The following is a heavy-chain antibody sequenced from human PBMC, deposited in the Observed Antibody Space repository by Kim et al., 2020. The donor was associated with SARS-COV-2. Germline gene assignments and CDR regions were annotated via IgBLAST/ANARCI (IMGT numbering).Heavy chain of an antibody. J-gene: IGHJ6*02. V-gene: IGHV3-30*18. CDR1: GFTFSSYG. Sequence: GGSLRLSCAASGFTFSSYGMHWVRQAPGKGLEWVAVISYDGSNKYYADSVKGRFTISRDNSKNTLYLQMNSLRAEDTAVYYCAKDYAVVPAAIAEAGGMDVWGQGPTVTVSS. CDR2: ISYDGSNK. CDR3: AKDYAVVPAAIAEAGGMDV. D-gene: IGHD2-2*01.